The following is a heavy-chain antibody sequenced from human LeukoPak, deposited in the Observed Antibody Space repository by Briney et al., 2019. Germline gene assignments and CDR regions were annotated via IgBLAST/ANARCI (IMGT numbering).Heavy chain of an antibody. CDR1: GFTFSRYP. D-gene: IGHD3-10*02. CDR3: AELGITMIGGV. J-gene: IGHJ6*04. V-gene: IGHV3-30*04. Sequence: AGGSLRLSCAASGFTFSRYPMHWVRQPPGKGLEWVAVISYDGSHKDYADSVKGRFTISRDNAKNSLYLQMNSLRAEDTAVYYCAELGITMIGGVWGKGTTVTISS. CDR2: ISYDGSHK.